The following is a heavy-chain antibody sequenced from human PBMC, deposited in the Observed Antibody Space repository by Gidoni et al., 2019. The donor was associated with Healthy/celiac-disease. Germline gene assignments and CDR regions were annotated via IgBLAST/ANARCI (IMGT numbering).Heavy chain of an antibody. D-gene: IGHD6-13*01. CDR1: GFTFSSYG. CDR3: AKDLMEQQLVARIGYYYGMDV. Sequence: QVQLVESGGCVVQPGRSLRLPCAASGFTFSSYGMPWFRQARGKGLEWVAVISYDGSNKYYADSVKGRFTISRDNSKNTLYLQMNSLRAEDTAVYYCAKDLMEQQLVARIGYYYGMDVWGQGTTVTVSS. V-gene: IGHV3-30*18. CDR2: ISYDGSNK. J-gene: IGHJ6*02.